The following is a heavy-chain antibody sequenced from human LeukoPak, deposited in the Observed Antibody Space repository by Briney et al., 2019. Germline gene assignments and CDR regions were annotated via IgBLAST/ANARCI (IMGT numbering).Heavy chain of an antibody. CDR1: GFTFSSYA. D-gene: IGHD3-10*01. CDR2: ISGNAGTT. J-gene: IGHJ4*02. Sequence: GGSLRLSCAASGFTFSSYAMSWVRQAPGKGLEWVSAISGNAGTTYYADSVKGRFTTSRDNSENTLYLQMNSLRVDDTAVYYCARDHHGSGSYFEYWGQGILVTVSS. V-gene: IGHV3-23*01. CDR3: ARDHHGSGSYFEY.